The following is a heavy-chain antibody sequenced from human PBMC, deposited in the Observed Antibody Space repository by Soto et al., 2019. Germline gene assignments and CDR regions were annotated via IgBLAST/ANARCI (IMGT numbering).Heavy chain of an antibody. V-gene: IGHV1-18*01. Sequence: PVKVSCKASGYTFTIYGISWVLQAPGQGLEWMGWISAYNGNTNYAQKLQGRVTMTTDTSTSTAYMELRSLRSDDTAVYYCAIDTKDDGDDVFDIWGQGTMVT. CDR3: AIDTKDDGDDVFDI. J-gene: IGHJ3*02. D-gene: IGHD1-1*01. CDR2: ISAYNGNT. CDR1: GYTFTIYG.